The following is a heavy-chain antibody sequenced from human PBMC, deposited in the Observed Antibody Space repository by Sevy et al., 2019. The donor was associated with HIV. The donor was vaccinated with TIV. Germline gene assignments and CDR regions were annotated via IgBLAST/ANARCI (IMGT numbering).Heavy chain of an antibody. CDR3: ARHVDMTTLIGGLYYFDS. CDR2: IYPRDSDT. Sequence: GESLKISCKASGYKFTTYWIGWARQMPGKGLEWMGMIYPRDSDTRCSPSFQGQVTISADTSINTAYLQWSSLKASDTAMYFCARHVDMTTLIGGLYYFDSWGQGTLVTVSS. J-gene: IGHJ4*02. CDR1: GYKFTTYW. V-gene: IGHV5-51*01. D-gene: IGHD4-4*01.